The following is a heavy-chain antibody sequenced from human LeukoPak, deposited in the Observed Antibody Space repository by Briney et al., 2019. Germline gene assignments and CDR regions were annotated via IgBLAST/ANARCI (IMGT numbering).Heavy chain of an antibody. J-gene: IGHJ3*02. CDR2: INPSGGST. V-gene: IGHV1-46*01. CDR3: ARGDTMILVVMEDPANDAFDI. D-gene: IGHD3-22*01. Sequence: ASVKVSCKASGYTFTSYYMRWVRQAPGQGLEWMGIINPSGGSTSYAQKFQGRVTMTRDMSTSTVYMELSSLRSEDTAVYYCARGDTMILVVMEDPANDAFDIWGQGTMVTVSS. CDR1: GYTFTSYY.